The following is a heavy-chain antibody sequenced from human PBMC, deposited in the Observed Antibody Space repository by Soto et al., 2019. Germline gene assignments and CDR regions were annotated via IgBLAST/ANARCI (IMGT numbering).Heavy chain of an antibody. D-gene: IGHD4-17*01. J-gene: IGHJ5*02. CDR2: IYYSGST. V-gene: IGHV4-59*01. CDR3: ARVGYGDVPYWFDP. Sequence: SETLSLTCTVSGGSISSYYWSWIRQPPGKGLEWIGYIYYSGSTNYTPSLKSRVTISVDTSKNQFSLKLSSVTAADTAVYYCARVGYGDVPYWFDPWGQGTLVTVSS. CDR1: GGSISSYY.